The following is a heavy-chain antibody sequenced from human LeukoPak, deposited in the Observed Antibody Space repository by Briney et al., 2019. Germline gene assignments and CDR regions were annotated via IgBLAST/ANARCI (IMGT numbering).Heavy chain of an antibody. D-gene: IGHD3-22*01. CDR3: ARGRLDGPPYFDY. Sequence: PSETLSLTCTVYGGSFSGYYWSWIRQPPGKGLEWIGEINHSGSTNYNPSLKSRVTISVDTSKNQFSLKLSSVTAADTAVYYCARGRLDGPPYFDYWGQGTLVTVSS. CDR1: GGSFSGYY. V-gene: IGHV4-34*01. CDR2: INHSGST. J-gene: IGHJ4*02.